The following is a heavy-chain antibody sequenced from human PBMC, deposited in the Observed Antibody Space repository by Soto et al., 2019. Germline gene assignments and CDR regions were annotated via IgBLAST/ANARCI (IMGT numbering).Heavy chain of an antibody. J-gene: IGHJ4*02. CDR1: GFTFSNYA. V-gene: IGHV3-30-3*01. Sequence: QVQLVESGGGVVQPGRSLRLSCAASGFTFSNYAMHWVRQAPGKGLEWVAVIVNGGNSKYYADSVKGRFTISRDNSKNTLYLQMNSLRGEDTALYYCTREDYWGQGTLVTVSS. CDR3: TREDY. CDR2: IVNGGNSK.